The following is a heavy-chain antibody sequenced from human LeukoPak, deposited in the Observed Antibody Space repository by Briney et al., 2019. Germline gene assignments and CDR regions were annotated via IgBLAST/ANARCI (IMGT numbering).Heavy chain of an antibody. CDR1: GFTFSSYV. V-gene: IGHV3-30*04. J-gene: IGHJ3*02. D-gene: IGHD3-22*01. CDR2: ISYDGSNE. Sequence: PGGSLRLSCAASGFTFSSYVMHWVRQAPGKGLEWVAIISYDGSNEYYADSVKGRFTISRDNAKNSLYLQMNSLRAEDTAVYYCARDRHYYDSSGYYYGRAFDIWGQGTMVTVSS. CDR3: ARDRHYYDSSGYYYGRAFDI.